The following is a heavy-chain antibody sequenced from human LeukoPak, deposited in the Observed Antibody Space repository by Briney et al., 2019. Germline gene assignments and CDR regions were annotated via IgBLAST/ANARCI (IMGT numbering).Heavy chain of an antibody. CDR1: GYTLTELS. D-gene: IGHD3-22*01. Sequence: SCKVSGYTLTELSMHWVRQPPGKGLEWVAFISYDGSDKYYADSVKGRFTISRDISKNTLYLQMNSLRVEDAAVYYCSRVGSLYYDSSGYYPDCWGQGTLVTVSS. CDR3: SRVGSLYYDSSGYYPDC. J-gene: IGHJ4*02. CDR2: ISYDGSDK. V-gene: IGHV3-30-3*01.